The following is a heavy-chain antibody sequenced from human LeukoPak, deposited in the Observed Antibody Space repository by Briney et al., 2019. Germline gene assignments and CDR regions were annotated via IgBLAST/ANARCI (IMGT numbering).Heavy chain of an antibody. CDR3: ARTTTGRDGYNKGAFDI. CDR1: GFTFTSYD. J-gene: IGHJ3*02. D-gene: IGHD5-24*01. CDR2: ISNGGGTI. Sequence: GGSLRLSCVTSGFTFTSYDFNWVRQAPGKGLEWVSYISNGGGTIYYADSVKGRFTISRDNSKNTLYLQMNSLRAEDTAVYYCARTTTGRDGYNKGAFDIWGQGTMVTVSS. V-gene: IGHV3-48*01.